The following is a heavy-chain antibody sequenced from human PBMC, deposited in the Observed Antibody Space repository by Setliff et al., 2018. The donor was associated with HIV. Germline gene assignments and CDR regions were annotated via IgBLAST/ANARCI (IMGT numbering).Heavy chain of an antibody. V-gene: IGHV3-48*03. D-gene: IGHD3-22*01. CDR2: ISSSGSTI. CDR3: ARETSNYYDSSGQGLV. Sequence: GGSLRLSCAASGFTFSSYEMVWVRQAPGKGLEWVSYISSSGSTIYYAESVKGRFTISRDNAKNSLYLQMNSLRAEDTAVYYCARETSNYYDSSGQGLVWGQGTLVTVSS. CDR1: GFTFSSYE. J-gene: IGHJ4*02.